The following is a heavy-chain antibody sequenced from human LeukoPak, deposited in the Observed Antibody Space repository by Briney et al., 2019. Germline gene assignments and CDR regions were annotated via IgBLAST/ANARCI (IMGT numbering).Heavy chain of an antibody. D-gene: IGHD5-18*01. CDR3: ARVYSYGFDY. J-gene: IGHJ4*02. Sequence: SETLSLTCTVSGGSISSGGYYWSWIRQHPGKGLEWIGYIYYSGSTYYNPSLKSRVTISVDTSKNQFSLKLSSVTAADTAVYYCARVYSYGFDYWGQGTLVTVSS. V-gene: IGHV4-31*03. CDR1: GGSISSGGYY. CDR2: IYYSGST.